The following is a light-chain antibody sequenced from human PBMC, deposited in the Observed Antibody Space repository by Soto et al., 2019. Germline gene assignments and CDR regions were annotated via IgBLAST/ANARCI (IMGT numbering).Light chain of an antibody. CDR2: DAS. J-gene: IGKJ1*01. CDR3: QQYYTYPWT. CDR1: QSITSW. Sequence: DIQMTQSPATLSVSEGDRVTITCRASQSITSWLAWYHQKPGKAPKLLIYDASSLESGVPSRFSGSGSGTEFTLTISSLQPDDLAPYFCQQYYTYPWTFGQGTKV. V-gene: IGKV1-5*01.